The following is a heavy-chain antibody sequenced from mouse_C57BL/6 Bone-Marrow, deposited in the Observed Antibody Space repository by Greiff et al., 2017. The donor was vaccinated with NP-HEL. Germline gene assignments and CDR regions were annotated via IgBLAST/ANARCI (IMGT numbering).Heavy chain of an antibody. Sequence: QVPVNRSGAGLLRPGPPVRLSCRASAYPFTDYFINGLKQRPGRGLEWIARIYPGSGNTYYNEKFKGKATLTAEKSSSTAYMQLSSLTSEDSAVYFCARRLYAMDYWGQGTSVTVSS. CDR2: IYPGSGNT. V-gene: IGHV1-76*01. D-gene: IGHD1-2*01. CDR3: ARRLYAMDY. CDR1: AYPFTDYF. J-gene: IGHJ4*01.